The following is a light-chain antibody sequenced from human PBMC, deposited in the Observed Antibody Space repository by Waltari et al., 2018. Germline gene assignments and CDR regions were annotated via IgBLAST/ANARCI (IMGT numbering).Light chain of an antibody. CDR2: TDN. Sequence: QSVLTQPPSASGTPGPRVTISCYGISSHTGLTTERLYPQVPGTAPKLLIYTDNQRPSGVPDRFSGSKSGSSASLAISGLQSEDEAEYYCAAWDDSLNGWVFGGGTKVTVV. CDR1: SSHTGLTT. CDR3: AAWDDSLNGWV. V-gene: IGLV1-44*01. J-gene: IGLJ3*02.